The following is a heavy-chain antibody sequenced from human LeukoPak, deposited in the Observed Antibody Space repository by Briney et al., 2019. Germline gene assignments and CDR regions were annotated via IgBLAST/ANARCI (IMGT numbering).Heavy chain of an antibody. CDR1: GFTFSSYA. CDR2: ISGSGGST. CDR3: AKASAYSGYYFDY. Sequence: GGSLRLSCAASGFTFSSYAMSWVRQAPGKGLEWVSAISGSGGSTYYADSVKGRFTISRDNSKNTLYLQMNSLRAEDTAVYYCAKASAYSGYYFDYWGQETLVTVSS. D-gene: IGHD1-26*01. J-gene: IGHJ4*02. V-gene: IGHV3-23*01.